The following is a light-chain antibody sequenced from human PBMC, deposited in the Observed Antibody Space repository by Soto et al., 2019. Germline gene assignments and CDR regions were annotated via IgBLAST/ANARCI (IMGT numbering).Light chain of an antibody. J-gene: IGLJ1*01. CDR3: CSYAGSSTHYV. CDR2: EVS. Sequence: HSVLTQPASVSGSPLQSITISCTGTSSDVGSYNLVSWYQQHPGKAPKLMVYEVSKRPSGVSNRFSGSKSGNTVSLTISGLQAEDEADYYCCSYAGSSTHYVFGTGTKVTVL. V-gene: IGLV2-23*02. CDR1: SSDVGSYNL.